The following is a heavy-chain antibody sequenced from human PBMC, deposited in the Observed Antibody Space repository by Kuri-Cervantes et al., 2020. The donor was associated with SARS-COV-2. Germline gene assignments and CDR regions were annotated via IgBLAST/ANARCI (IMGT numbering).Heavy chain of an antibody. CDR2: INPNSGGT. D-gene: IGHD4-11*01. CDR1: GYTLTELS. Sequence: ASVKVSCKVSGYTLTELSMHWVRQAPGQGLEWMGWINPNSGGTNYAQKFQGRVTMTRDTSISTAYMELSRLRSDDTAVYYCARGLQVDYWGQGTLVTVSS. V-gene: IGHV1-2*02. CDR3: ARGLQVDY. J-gene: IGHJ4*02.